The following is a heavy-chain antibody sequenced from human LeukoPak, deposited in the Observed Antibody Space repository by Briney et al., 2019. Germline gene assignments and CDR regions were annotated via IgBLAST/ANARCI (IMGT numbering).Heavy chain of an antibody. CDR3: GKGSLAVAATPLDF. D-gene: IGHD6-19*01. J-gene: IGHJ4*02. CDR1: GFDFSNSF. Sequence: GGSLRLFCTASGFDFSNSFMSWVHQAAGKGLECISYNSSRSTTIYYADSVKGRFTISRDNGKNTVYLQMNNLRVDDTAVFYCGKGSLAVAATPLDFWGQGTLVTVSS. V-gene: IGHV3-11*01. CDR2: NSSRSTTI.